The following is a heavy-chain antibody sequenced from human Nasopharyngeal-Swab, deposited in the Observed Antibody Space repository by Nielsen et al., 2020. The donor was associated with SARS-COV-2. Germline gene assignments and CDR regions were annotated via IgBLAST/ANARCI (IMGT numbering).Heavy chain of an antibody. D-gene: IGHD1-26*01. CDR2: INSDGSST. Sequence: GESMKISCAASGFIFSRYWMHWVRQAPGKGLVWVSRINSDGSSTSYADSVKGRSTISRDNAKNTLYLQMNSLRAEDTAVYYCARDPSGSYGDNWFDPWGQGTLVTVSS. V-gene: IGHV3-74*01. J-gene: IGHJ5*02. CDR3: ARDPSGSYGDNWFDP. CDR1: GFIFSRYW.